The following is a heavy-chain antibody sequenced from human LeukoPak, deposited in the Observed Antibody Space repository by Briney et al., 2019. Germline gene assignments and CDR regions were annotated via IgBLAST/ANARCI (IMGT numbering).Heavy chain of an antibody. J-gene: IGHJ5*02. D-gene: IGHD2-2*01. CDR2: INPNSGAT. V-gene: IGHV1-2*02. CDR1: GYTFTGYY. CDR3: ARGGCSSTSCYGGNWFDP. Sequence: ASVKVSCRASGYTFTGYYMHWVRQAPGQGLEWMGWINPNSGATNYAQKFQGRVTMTRDTSITTAYMELSRLRSDDTAVYYCARGGCSSTSCYGGNWFDPWGQGTLVTVSS.